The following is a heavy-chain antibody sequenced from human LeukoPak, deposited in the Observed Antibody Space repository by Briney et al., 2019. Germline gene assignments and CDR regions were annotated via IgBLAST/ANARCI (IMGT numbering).Heavy chain of an antibody. CDR3: ARDGRGEFDY. CDR2: IYHSGST. CDR1: GYSISSGYY. D-gene: IGHD4-17*01. Sequence: SETLSLTCTVSGYSISSGYYWGWIRQPPGKGLEWIGSIYHSGSTYYNPSLKSRVTISVDTSKNQFSPKLSSVTAADTAVYYCARDGRGEFDYWGQGTLVTVSS. V-gene: IGHV4-38-2*02. J-gene: IGHJ4*02.